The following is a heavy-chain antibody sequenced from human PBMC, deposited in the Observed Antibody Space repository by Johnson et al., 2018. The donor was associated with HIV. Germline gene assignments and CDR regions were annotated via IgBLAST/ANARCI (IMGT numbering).Heavy chain of an antibody. CDR1: GFTFSNAW. V-gene: IGHV3-15*01. CDR3: TTDSGWVPLEAFDI. CDR2: VKSKTDGGTT. Sequence: EVQLVESGGGLVKPGGSLRLSCAASGFTFSNAWMSWVRQAPGKGLEWVGRVKSKTDGGTTDYTAPVKGRFTISRDNSKNPLYLQMNSLKTEDPAVYYCTTDSGWVPLEAFDIWGQGTMVTVSS. J-gene: IGHJ3*02. D-gene: IGHD6-19*01.